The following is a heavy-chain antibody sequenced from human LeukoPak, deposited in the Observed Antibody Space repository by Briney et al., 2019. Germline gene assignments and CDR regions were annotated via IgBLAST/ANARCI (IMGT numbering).Heavy chain of an antibody. CDR2: IRYDGSER. J-gene: IGHJ4*02. V-gene: IGHV3-7*01. CDR3: ARENSGSYYQFDC. Sequence: GGSLRLACEASGFTFNNYWMSWVRQAPGKGLEWVANIRYDGSERYYVDSVKGRFTISRDNSKNSLYLQMNSLTAEDTAVYYCARENSGSYYQFDCWGQGTLVTVSS. D-gene: IGHD1-26*01. CDR1: GFTFNNYW.